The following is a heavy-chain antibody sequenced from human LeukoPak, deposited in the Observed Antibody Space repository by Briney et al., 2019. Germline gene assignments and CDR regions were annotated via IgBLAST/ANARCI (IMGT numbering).Heavy chain of an antibody. V-gene: IGHV4-61*01. Sequence: SETLSLTCTVSGGSVSSGSYYWTWIRQPPGKGLEWIGYIYYSGSTNYNPSLKSRVTISLDTAKNQFSLKLSSVTAADTAVYYCARGSRVDFWSGYLDYWGQGTLATVSS. CDR1: GGSVSSGSYY. J-gene: IGHJ4*02. CDR3: ARGSRVDFWSGYLDY. D-gene: IGHD3-3*01. CDR2: IYYSGST.